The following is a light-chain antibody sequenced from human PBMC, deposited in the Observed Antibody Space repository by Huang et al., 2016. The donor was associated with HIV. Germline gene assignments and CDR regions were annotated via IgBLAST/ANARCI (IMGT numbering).Light chain of an antibody. CDR1: QSVSDW. CDR2: KAS. J-gene: IGKJ1*01. CDR3: QQYSSYSSWT. Sequence: IQMTQSPSTLSASVGDRVTITCRASQSVSDWLAWYQQKPGKAPDLLIYKASNLEDGVPLRFSGTGYGTEFTLIITNVQSDDTATYYCQQYSSYSSWTFGQGT. V-gene: IGKV1-5*03.